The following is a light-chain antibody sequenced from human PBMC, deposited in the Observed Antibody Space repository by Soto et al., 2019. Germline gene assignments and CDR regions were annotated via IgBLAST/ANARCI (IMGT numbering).Light chain of an antibody. V-gene: IGKV1-5*03. Sequence: DILMSRSPSSLSGSLGDRVTITFRASQSISSYLNWYQQKPGKAPKLLIYKASSLESGVPSRFSGSGSGTEFTLTISSLQPDDFATYYCQQYNSYETFGQGTKVDIK. J-gene: IGKJ1*01. CDR1: QSISSY. CDR3: QQYNSYET. CDR2: KAS.